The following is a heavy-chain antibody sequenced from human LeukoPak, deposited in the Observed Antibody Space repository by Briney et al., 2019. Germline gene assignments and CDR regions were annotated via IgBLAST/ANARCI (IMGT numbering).Heavy chain of an antibody. CDR1: GFTFSSYA. V-gene: IGHV3-30-3*01. J-gene: IGHJ4*02. CDR2: ISYDGSNK. Sequence: PGRSLRLSCAASGFTFSSYAMRWVRQAPGRGLEWVAVISYDGSNKYYADSVTGRFTLSRDNSKNTLYLQMNSLTAEDTAVYYWARVVEHTYYDFDYWGQGTLVTVSS. CDR3: ARVVEHTYYDFDY. D-gene: IGHD1-26*01.